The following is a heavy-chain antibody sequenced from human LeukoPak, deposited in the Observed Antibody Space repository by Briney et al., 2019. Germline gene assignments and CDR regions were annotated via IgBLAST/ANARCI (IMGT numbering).Heavy chain of an antibody. D-gene: IGHD3-22*01. J-gene: IGHJ6*02. Sequence: SETLSLTCTVSGGSISSYYWSWIRQPPGKGLEWIGYIYYSGSTNYNPSLKSRVTMSVDTSKNQFSLKLSSVTAADTAVYYCAREYYYDSSGYPSYYYYYYGMDVWGQGTTVTVSS. V-gene: IGHV4-59*12. CDR3: AREYYYDSSGYPSYYYYYYGMDV. CDR2: IYYSGST. CDR1: GGSISSYY.